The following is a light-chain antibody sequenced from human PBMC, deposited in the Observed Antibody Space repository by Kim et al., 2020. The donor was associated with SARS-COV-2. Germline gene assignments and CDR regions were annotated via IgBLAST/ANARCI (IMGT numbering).Light chain of an antibody. V-gene: IGLV1-44*01. CDR3: AVWDDSLKQGV. Sequence: ELTQPPSASGTPGQRVTISCSGSSSNIGSNNAVWYQQLPGAAPNLLIYSNNQRPSGVPDRFSGSRSGTSASLAISGLQSGDEADYYCAVWDDSLKQGVFGGGTQLTVL. CDR1: SSNIGSNN. J-gene: IGLJ3*02. CDR2: SNN.